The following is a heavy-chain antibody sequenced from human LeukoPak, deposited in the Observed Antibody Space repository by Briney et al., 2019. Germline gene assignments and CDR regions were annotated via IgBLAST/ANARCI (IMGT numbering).Heavy chain of an antibody. CDR2: ISSNGGST. J-gene: IGHJ4*02. CDR3: AKAWSLYSYGEN. CDR1: GFTFSNAW. D-gene: IGHD5-18*01. Sequence: GGSLRLSCAASGFTFSNAWMNWVRQAPGKGLEYVSAISSNGGSTYYADSVKGRFTISRDNSKNTLYLQMNSLRAEDTAVYYCAKAWSLYSYGENWGQGTLVTVSS. V-gene: IGHV3-64*04.